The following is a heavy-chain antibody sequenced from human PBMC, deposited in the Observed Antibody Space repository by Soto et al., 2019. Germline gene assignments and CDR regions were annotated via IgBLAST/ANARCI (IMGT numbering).Heavy chain of an antibody. D-gene: IGHD1-26*01. J-gene: IGHJ5*02. CDR1: GFTFSNYA. V-gene: IGHV3-33*01. CDR2: IWSDGSNK. Sequence: QVQLVESRGGVVQPGRSLSLSCAASGFTFSNYAIHWVRQAPGKGLEWVSVIWSDGSNKYYTDSVKGRFTISRDNSKNTVHLQMNSLRAEDTAVYYCARDQTGSYPYNWFDPWGQGTLVTVSS. CDR3: ARDQTGSYPYNWFDP.